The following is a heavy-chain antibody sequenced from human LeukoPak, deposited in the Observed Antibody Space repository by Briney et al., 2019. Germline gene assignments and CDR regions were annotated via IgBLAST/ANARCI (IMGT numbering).Heavy chain of an antibody. CDR1: GGSISSGGYY. V-gene: IGHV4-31*03. D-gene: IGHD3-10*01. J-gene: IGHJ4*02. Sequence: SETLSLTCTVSGGSISSGGYYWSWIRQHPGKGLEWIGYIYYSGSTYYNPSLKNRVTMSVDTSKNQFSLRLTSVTAADTAVYYCARDGRTLLWFGEFDYWGQGTLVTVSS. CDR2: IYYSGST. CDR3: ARDGRTLLWFGEFDY.